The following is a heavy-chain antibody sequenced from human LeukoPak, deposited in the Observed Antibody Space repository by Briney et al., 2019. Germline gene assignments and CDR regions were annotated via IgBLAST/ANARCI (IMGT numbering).Heavy chain of an antibody. J-gene: IGHJ5*02. CDR3: ARAKPGGNWFDP. Sequence: GGSLRLSCAASGFTFRTYWMHWVRQASGKGLLWVSRINTDGSGTIYADSVKGRFTISRDNANNTLYLQMNSLRAEDTALYYCARAKPGGNWFDPWGQGTLVTASS. V-gene: IGHV3-74*01. D-gene: IGHD3-16*01. CDR1: GFTFRTYW. CDR2: INTDGSGT.